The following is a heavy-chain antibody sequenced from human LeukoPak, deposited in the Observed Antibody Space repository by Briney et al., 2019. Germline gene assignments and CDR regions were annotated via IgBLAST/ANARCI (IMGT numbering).Heavy chain of an antibody. Sequence: SETLSLTCVVSGYSISSSYYWGWIRQPPGKGLEWIGSINHSGGTYYNPSLKSRVTISVDTSKNQFSLKLSSVTAADTAVYYCARVEDSGYDYRGRFDPWGQGTLVTVSS. CDR2: INHSGGT. D-gene: IGHD5-12*01. CDR3: ARVEDSGYDYRGRFDP. CDR1: GYSISSSYY. J-gene: IGHJ5*02. V-gene: IGHV4-38-2*01.